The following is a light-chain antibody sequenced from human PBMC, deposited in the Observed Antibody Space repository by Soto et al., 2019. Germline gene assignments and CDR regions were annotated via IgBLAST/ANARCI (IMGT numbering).Light chain of an antibody. CDR3: QQYGSSPPWT. Sequence: ENVFSQSPGTMSLSPGERDTLSCRAIQSVSSSYLAWYQQKPGQAPRLLIYGASSRATGIPDRFSGSGSGTGFTLSISRLEPEDVAVYYCQQYGSSPPWTFGQGTKVDIK. CDR1: QSVSSSY. J-gene: IGKJ1*01. CDR2: GAS. V-gene: IGKV3-20*01.